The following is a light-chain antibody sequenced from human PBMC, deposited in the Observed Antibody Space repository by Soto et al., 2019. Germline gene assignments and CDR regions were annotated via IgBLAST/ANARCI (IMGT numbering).Light chain of an antibody. V-gene: IGKV3-20*01. CDR2: GAS. CDR3: QYYYESSP. Sequence: EIVMTQSPGTLSLSPMEIGTLSFTASQSVSTNQLAWYQQKPGQAPRLLIYGASSRATGIADRFSGSGSGTDFTLTISRLEAEDFAVYYCQYYYESSPFGRGTKVDI. CDR1: QSVSTNQ. J-gene: IGKJ4*01.